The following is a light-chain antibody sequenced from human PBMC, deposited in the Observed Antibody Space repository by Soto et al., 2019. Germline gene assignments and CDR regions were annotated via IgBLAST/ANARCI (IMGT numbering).Light chain of an antibody. CDR3: QQLNTYPVS. CDR2: AAS. J-gene: IGKJ4*01. Sequence: IQVIQSPSSLSATVGDRVTITCQATQDIRKYLNWYQQKPGKAPKLLIYAASTLQSGVPSRFSGSGSGTDFTLTISSLQPEDFATYSCQQLNTYPVSSGGGTKVGIK. CDR1: QDIRKY. V-gene: IGKV1-9*01.